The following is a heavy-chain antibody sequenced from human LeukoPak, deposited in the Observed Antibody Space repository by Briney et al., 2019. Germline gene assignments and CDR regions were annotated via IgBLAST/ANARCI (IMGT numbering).Heavy chain of an antibody. D-gene: IGHD3-10*01. CDR3: ARGDPNYYGSGSYNPLRYYYYMDV. CDR1: GGSFSGYY. J-gene: IGHJ6*03. CDR2: INHSGST. V-gene: IGHV4-34*01. Sequence: SETLSLTCAVYGGSFSGYYWSWIRQPPGKGLEWIGEINHSGSTNYNPSLKSRVTISVDTSKNQSSLKLSSVTAADTAVYYCARGDPNYYGSGSYNPLRYYYYMDVWGKGTTVTVSS.